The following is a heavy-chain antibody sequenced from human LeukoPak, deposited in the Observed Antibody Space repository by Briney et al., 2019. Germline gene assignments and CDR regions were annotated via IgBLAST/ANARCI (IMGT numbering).Heavy chain of an antibody. CDR3: ARGLYYYGSGKPLNYFDY. J-gene: IGHJ4*02. V-gene: IGHV4-59*01. D-gene: IGHD3-10*01. Sequence: SETLSLTCTVSGGSISSYYWSWIRQPPGKGLEWIGYIYYSGSTNYNPSLNSRVTISVDTSMNQFSLKLSSVTAADTAVYYCARGLYYYGSGKPLNYFDYWGQGTLVTVSS. CDR2: IYYSGST. CDR1: GGSISSYY.